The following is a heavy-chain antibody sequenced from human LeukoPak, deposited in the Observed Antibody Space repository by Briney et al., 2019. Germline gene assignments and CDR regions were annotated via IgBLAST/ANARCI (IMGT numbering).Heavy chain of an antibody. Sequence: SETLSLTCTVSGGSISNYYWNWIRQPPGKGLEWIGRIYTSGSTNYNPSLKSRVTMSVDTSKNQFSLKLSSVTAADTAVYYCARDFYGSGFDYWGQGTLVTVSS. CDR2: IYTSGST. CDR3: ARDFYGSGFDY. D-gene: IGHD3-10*01. CDR1: GGSISNYY. V-gene: IGHV4-4*07. J-gene: IGHJ4*02.